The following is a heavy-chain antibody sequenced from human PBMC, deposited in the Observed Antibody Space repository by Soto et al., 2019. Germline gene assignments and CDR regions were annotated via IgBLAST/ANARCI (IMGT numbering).Heavy chain of an antibody. CDR2: VNPKSGNT. Sequence: QVQLVQSGAEVKKPGASVKVSCKASGYSFSTYDINWVRQAAGQGLEWMGWVNPKSGNTDYAQRFRGRATMTSNTSISPAYMALSALTPEDTAVYYCARPYCDSTSCYTDWFDPWCQGTLVTVSS. J-gene: IGHJ5*02. V-gene: IGHV1-8*01. D-gene: IGHD2-2*02. CDR3: ARPYCDSTSCYTDWFDP. CDR1: GYSFSTYD.